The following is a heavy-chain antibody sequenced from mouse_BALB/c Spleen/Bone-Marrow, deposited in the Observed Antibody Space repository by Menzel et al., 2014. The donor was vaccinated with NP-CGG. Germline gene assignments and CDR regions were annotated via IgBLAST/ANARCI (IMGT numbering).Heavy chain of an antibody. V-gene: IGHV1-14*01. CDR2: VNPYNDDT. CDR1: GYTFTSYV. J-gene: IGHJ3*01. CDR3: ARGNYYVFSY. Sequence: EVQLQQSGPELVKPGASVKMSCKASGYTFTSYVVHWVKQQPGQGLDWIGHVNPYNDDTKYNEKFKGKATLTSDKSSITAYMELSSLTSEDSAVYYCARGNYYVFSYWGQGTLVTVSA. D-gene: IGHD2-1*01.